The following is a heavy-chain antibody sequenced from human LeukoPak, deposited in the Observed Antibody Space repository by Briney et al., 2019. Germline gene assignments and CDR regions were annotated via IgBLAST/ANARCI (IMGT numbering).Heavy chain of an antibody. D-gene: IGHD4-11*01. V-gene: IGHV1-2*02. CDR1: GYTFRGNY. Sequence: ASVKISCKASGYTFRGNYIHWLRQAPGQGLEWRGWIDANNGDTKSAQKFQGRVTMSRDTSISTAYMDLSSLSPDDAPVYYCARDPSSVTLYFFDYWGQGTLVTVSS. CDR2: IDANNGDT. CDR3: ARDPSSVTLYFFDY. J-gene: IGHJ4*02.